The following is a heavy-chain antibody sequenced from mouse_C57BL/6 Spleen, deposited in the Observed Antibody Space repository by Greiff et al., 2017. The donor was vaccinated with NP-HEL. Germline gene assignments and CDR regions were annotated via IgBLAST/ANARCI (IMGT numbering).Heavy chain of an antibody. CDR1: GFNIKDYY. CDR2: IDPEDGDT. V-gene: IGHV14-1*01. Sequence: EVQLQQSGAELVRPGASVKLSCTASGFNIKDYYMHWVKQRPEQGLEWIGRIDPEDGDTEYAPKFQGKATMTADTSSNTAYLQLSSLTSEDTAVYYCTTNRWLRRDGRYFDYWGQGTTLTVSS. CDR3: TTNRWLRRDGRYFDY. D-gene: IGHD2-2*01. J-gene: IGHJ2*01.